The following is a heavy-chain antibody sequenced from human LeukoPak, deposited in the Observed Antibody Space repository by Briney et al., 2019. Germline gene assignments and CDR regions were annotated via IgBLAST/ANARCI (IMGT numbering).Heavy chain of an antibody. CDR1: ELTFNYYG. CDR3: AKYDSSGYSSALTN. J-gene: IGHJ4*02. Sequence: GVSLRLSCAASELTFNYYGMSWVRQAPGKGLEWVSAISGSGDSTYYADSVKGHFTISRDNSKNTLYLQMNSLRAEDTAVYYCAKYDSSGYSSALTNWGQGTLVTVSS. V-gene: IGHV3-23*01. D-gene: IGHD3-22*01. CDR2: ISGSGDST.